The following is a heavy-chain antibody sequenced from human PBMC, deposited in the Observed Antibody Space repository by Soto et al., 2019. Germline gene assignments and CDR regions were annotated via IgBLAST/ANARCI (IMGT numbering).Heavy chain of an antibody. V-gene: IGHV1-18*01. J-gene: IGHJ4*02. Sequence: QLHLVQSGAEVKKPGASVKVSCKGSGYGFTTYGITWVRQAPGQGLEWMAWISAHNGNTNYAQKLQGRVTVTRDTSTSTAYRELRSLRSDDTAVYYFARGRYGDYWGQGALVTVSS. CDR3: ARGRYGDY. CDR2: ISAHNGNT. CDR1: GYGFTTYG. D-gene: IGHD1-1*01.